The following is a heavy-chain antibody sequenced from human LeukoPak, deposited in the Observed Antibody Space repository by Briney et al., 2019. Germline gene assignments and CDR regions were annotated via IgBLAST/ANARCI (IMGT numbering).Heavy chain of an antibody. Sequence: ASVKVSCKASGYTFTSYYMHWVRQAPGQGLEWMGMINPSGCNTSYAQKYQGRVTMIRDRVTSTVYMELSRLRSDATAVYYCARDLSYSSSWFDYWGQGTLVTVSS. J-gene: IGHJ4*02. V-gene: IGHV1-46*01. D-gene: IGHD6-13*01. CDR1: GYTFTSYY. CDR2: INPSGCNT. CDR3: ARDLSYSSSWFDY.